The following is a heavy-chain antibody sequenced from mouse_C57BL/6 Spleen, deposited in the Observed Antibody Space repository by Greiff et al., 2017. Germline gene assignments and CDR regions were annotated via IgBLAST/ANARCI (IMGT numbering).Heavy chain of an antibody. CDR1: GYTFTSYW. V-gene: IGHV1-50*01. CDR3: ARWLRREGFDY. CDR2: IDPSDSYT. J-gene: IGHJ2*01. D-gene: IGHD2-2*01. Sequence: VQLQQPGAELVKPGASVKLSCKASGYTFTSYWMQWVKQRPGQGLEWIGEIDPSDSYTNYNQKFKGKATLTVDTSSSTAYMQLSSLTSEDSAVYYCARWLRREGFDYWGQGTTLTVSS.